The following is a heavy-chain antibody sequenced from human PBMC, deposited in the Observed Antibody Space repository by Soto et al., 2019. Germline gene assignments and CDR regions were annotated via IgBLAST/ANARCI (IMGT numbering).Heavy chain of an antibody. Sequence: WVRQAPGKGLDWVAVISYDGNTQFYGDSVKGRFIVSRDNSRNTLYLQLNNLQAEDTAVYYCAKVSRPSRISPPDFDHWSLGT. V-gene: IGHV3-30-3*02. CDR3: AKVSRPSRISPPDFDH. J-gene: IGHJ4*02. CDR2: ISYDGNTQ.